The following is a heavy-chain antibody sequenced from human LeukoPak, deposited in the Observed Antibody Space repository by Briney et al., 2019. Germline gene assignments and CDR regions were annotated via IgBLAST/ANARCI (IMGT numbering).Heavy chain of an antibody. D-gene: IGHD2-15*01. CDR2: ISYDGSNK. Sequence: PGGSLRLSCAASGFSFSSYGMHWVRQAPGKGLEWVAVISYDGSNKYYADSVKGRFTISRDNAKNSLYLQMNSLRGEDTAIYYCARDATLIPGTVYFDYWGQGALVTVSS. V-gene: IGHV3-30*03. J-gene: IGHJ4*02. CDR1: GFSFSSYG. CDR3: ARDATLIPGTVYFDY.